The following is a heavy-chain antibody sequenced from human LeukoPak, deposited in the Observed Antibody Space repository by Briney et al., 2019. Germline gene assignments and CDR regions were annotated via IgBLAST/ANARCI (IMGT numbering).Heavy chain of an antibody. D-gene: IGHD2-2*01. CDR2: ISSSSSYI. CDR1: GFTFSSYS. CDR3: ARNYCSSTSCYEAGDY. J-gene: IGHJ4*02. Sequence: GGSLRLSCAASGFTFSSYSMNWVRQAPGEGLEWVSSISSSSSYIYYADSVKGRFTISRDNAKNSLYLQMNSLRAEDTAVYFCARNYCSSTSCYEAGDYWGQGTLVTVSS. V-gene: IGHV3-21*01.